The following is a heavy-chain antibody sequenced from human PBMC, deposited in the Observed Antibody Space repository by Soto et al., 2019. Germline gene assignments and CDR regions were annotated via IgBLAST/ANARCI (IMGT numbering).Heavy chain of an antibody. CDR3: ARDASDLQLLGAFDI. J-gene: IGHJ3*02. V-gene: IGHV4-4*02. Sequence: SETLSLTCAVSSGSISSSNWWSWVRQPPGKGLEWIGEIYHSGSTNYNPSLKSRVTISVDKSKNQFSLKLSSVTAADTAVYYCARDASDLQLLGAFDIWGQGTMVTVSS. CDR1: SGSISSSNW. CDR2: IYHSGST. D-gene: IGHD2-2*01.